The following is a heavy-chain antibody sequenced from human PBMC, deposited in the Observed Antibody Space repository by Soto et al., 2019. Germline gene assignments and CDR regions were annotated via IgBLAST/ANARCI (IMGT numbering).Heavy chain of an antibody. CDR1: GFSLSTSGVG. Sequence: QITLKESGPTLVKPTQTLMLTCTFSGFSLSTSGVGVGWIRQPPGKALEWLALIYWNDDKRYSPSLKSRLTITKDTSKNQVVLTMTNMDPVDTATYYCAHTPGGYYDYVWGSYRPFDYWGQGTLVTVSS. CDR2: IYWNDDK. V-gene: IGHV2-5*01. D-gene: IGHD3-16*02. J-gene: IGHJ4*02. CDR3: AHTPGGYYDYVWGSYRPFDY.